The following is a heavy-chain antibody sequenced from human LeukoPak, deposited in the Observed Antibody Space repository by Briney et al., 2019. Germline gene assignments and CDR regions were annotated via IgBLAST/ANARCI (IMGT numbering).Heavy chain of an antibody. CDR2: ISWNSGSI. V-gene: IGHV3-9*01. CDR3: AKDKAYSSSWEDFDY. D-gene: IGHD6-13*01. J-gene: IGHJ4*02. Sequence: GGSLRLSCAAPGFTFDDYAMHWVRQAPGKGLEWVSGISWNSGSIGYADSVKGRFTISRDNAKNSLYLQMNSLRAEDTALYYCAKDKAYSSSWEDFDYWGQGTLVTVSS. CDR1: GFTFDDYA.